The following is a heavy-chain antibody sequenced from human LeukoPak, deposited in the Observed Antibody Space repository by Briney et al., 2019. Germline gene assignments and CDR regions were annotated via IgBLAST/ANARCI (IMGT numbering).Heavy chain of an antibody. V-gene: IGHV4-59*01. CDR3: ARNYDNSGYTTFGY. D-gene: IGHD3-22*01. CDR2: IYSSGST. Sequence: SQTLSLTCTVSGGSISSYYWSWIRQSPGKGLEWIGHIYSSGSTNYNPSLKSRVTISIDTSKNQFSLKLSSVTAADTALYYCARNYDNSGYTTFGYWGRGTLVTVSS. CDR1: GGSISSYY. J-gene: IGHJ4*02.